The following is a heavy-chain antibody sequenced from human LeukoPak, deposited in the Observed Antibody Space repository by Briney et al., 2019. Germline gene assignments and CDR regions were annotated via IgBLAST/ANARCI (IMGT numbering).Heavy chain of an antibody. D-gene: IGHD6-19*01. CDR1: GFTFSSYW. CDR3: AKDGYSSGLRFDY. V-gene: IGHV3-33*06. J-gene: IGHJ4*02. CDR2: IWYDGSNK. Sequence: GGSLRLSCAASGFTFSSYWMHWVRQAPGKGLEWVAVIWYDGSNKYYADSVKGRFTISRDNSKNTLYLQMNSLRAEDTAVYYCAKDGYSSGLRFDYWGQGTLVTVSS.